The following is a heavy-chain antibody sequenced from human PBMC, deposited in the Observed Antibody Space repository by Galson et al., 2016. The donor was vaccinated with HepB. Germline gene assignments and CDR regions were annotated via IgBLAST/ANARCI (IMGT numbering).Heavy chain of an antibody. Sequence: SVKVSCKASRGTFHNHVISWVRQAPGQGLEWLGRIISILGAPNYAQKFQGRLTITLDESTNTAYMDLRSLRSEDTAVYYCARVKLGYCNSTSCYDRSIDYWGQGTLVTVSS. V-gene: IGHV1-69*13. D-gene: IGHD2-2*01. CDR2: IISILGAP. CDR1: RGTFHNHV. CDR3: ARVKLGYCNSTSCYDRSIDY. J-gene: IGHJ4*02.